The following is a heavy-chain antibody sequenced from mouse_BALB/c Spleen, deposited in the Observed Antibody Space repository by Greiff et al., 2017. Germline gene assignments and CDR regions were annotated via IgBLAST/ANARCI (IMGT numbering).Heavy chain of an antibody. J-gene: IGHJ4*01. CDR1: GFTFSSYT. CDR2: ISNGGGST. V-gene: IGHV5-12-2*01. CDR3: ARHGPPIYYGNSMDY. Sequence: EVKLMESGGGLVKPGGSLKLSCAASGFTFSSYTMSWVRQTPEKRLEWVAYISNGGGSTYYPDTVKGRFTISRDNAKNTLYLQMSSLKSEDTAMYYCARHGPPIYYGNSMDYWGQGTSVTVSS. D-gene: IGHD2-1*01.